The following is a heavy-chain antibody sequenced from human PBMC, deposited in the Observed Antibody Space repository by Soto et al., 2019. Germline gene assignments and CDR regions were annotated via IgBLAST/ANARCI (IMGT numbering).Heavy chain of an antibody. D-gene: IGHD3-16*01. V-gene: IGHV4-34*01. CDR3: ARAWFGPQFYSMYV. J-gene: IGHJ6*03. Sequence: PSGTLSLTCAVYGGSFSGYYWIWIRQPPGKGLEWIGEITHSGSTNYNPSLKSRVTILVDTSKTQFSLKLTSVTAADTAVYYCARAWFGPQFYSMYVWGQGTTVPVS. CDR1: GGSFSGYY. CDR2: ITHSGST.